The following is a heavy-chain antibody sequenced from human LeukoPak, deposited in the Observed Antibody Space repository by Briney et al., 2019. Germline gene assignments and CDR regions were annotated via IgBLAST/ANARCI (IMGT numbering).Heavy chain of an antibody. D-gene: IGHD4-17*01. CDR3: VKGRLFGAYIFDF. CDR2: IAGSGGNT. CDR1: GFTFSDYG. Sequence: GGSLRLSCAGSGFTFSDYGMSWVRQAPGKRLKWVSTIAGSGGNTNYADSVKGRFTTSRDNSKSTLSLTMNSLRADETAVYYCVKGRLFGAYIFDFWGQGALVTVSS. J-gene: IGHJ4*02. V-gene: IGHV3-23*01.